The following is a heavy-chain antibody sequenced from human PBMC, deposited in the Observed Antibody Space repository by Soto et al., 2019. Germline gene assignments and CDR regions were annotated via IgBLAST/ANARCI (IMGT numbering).Heavy chain of an antibody. CDR3: ARDRGCSGGICYRDLGY. CDR2: ISSTSNTI. J-gene: IGHJ4*02. D-gene: IGHD2-15*01. V-gene: IGHV3-48*01. Sequence: EVQLVESGGGLVQPGGSLRLSCAASGFTFSSYSMSWVRQAPGKGLEWVSYISSTSNTIYYADSVKGRFTISRDNAKNSLYRHMNSLSAEDTAVYYCARDRGCSGGICYRDLGYWGQGTLVTVSS. CDR1: GFTFSSYS.